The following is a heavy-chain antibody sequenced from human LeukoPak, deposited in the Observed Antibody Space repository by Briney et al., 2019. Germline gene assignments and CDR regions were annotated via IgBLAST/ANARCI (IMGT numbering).Heavy chain of an antibody. CDR2: TYYRSKWYN. Sequence: SQTLSLTCAISGDSVSSNSAAWNWIRQSPSRGLEWLGRTYYRSKWYNDYAVSVKSRITINPDTSKNQFSLQLNSVTPEDTAVYYCARGRSITMVRYYYYYGMDVWGQGTTVTVSS. J-gene: IGHJ6*02. CDR1: GDSVSSNSAA. CDR3: ARGRSITMVRYYYYYGMDV. D-gene: IGHD3-10*01. V-gene: IGHV6-1*01.